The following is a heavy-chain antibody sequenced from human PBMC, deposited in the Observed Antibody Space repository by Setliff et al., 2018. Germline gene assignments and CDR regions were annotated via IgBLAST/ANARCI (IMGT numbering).Heavy chain of an antibody. Sequence: SETLSLTCTVSGGSVGSDFSYWTWIRQPAGKGLEWIGQIYTSWSTNYNPSLKSRVTISVDTSKNQFSLELRSVTAAETAVYYCARRPGGFGALWFGESGFDYWGQGTLVTVSS. CDR2: IYTSWST. CDR3: ARRPGGFGALWFGESGFDY. CDR1: GGSVGSDFSY. D-gene: IGHD3-10*01. V-gene: IGHV4-61*09. J-gene: IGHJ4*02.